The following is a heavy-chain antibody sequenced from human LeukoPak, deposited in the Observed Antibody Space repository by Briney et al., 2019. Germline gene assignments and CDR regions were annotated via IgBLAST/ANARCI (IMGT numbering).Heavy chain of an antibody. Sequence: SVKVSCKASGGTFSSYAISWVRQAPGQGLEWMGGIIPIFGTANYAQNFQGRVTITADESTSTAYMELSSLRSEDTAVYYCATTVTTRSIYYYYAMDILGQGTTVTVSS. V-gene: IGHV1-69*01. J-gene: IGHJ6*02. CDR3: ATTVTTRSIYYYYAMDI. CDR1: GGTFSSYA. CDR2: IIPIFGTA. D-gene: IGHD4-17*01.